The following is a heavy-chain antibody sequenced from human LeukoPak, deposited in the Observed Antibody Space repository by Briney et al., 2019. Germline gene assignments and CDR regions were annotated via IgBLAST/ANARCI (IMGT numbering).Heavy chain of an antibody. CDR3: ARYCSGVSCYSGYDY. CDR2: ISTNGGGT. J-gene: IGHJ4*02. D-gene: IGHD2-15*01. Sequence: GGSLRLSCAASGFTFSSYSMNWVRQAPGKGLEYVSAISTNGGGTYYANSVKGRFTISRDNSKNTLYLQMGSLRAEDMAVYYCARYCSGVSCYSGYDYWGQGTLVTVPS. V-gene: IGHV3-64*01. CDR1: GFTFSSYS.